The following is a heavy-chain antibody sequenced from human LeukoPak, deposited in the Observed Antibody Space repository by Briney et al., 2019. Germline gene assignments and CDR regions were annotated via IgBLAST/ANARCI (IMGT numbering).Heavy chain of an antibody. D-gene: IGHD3-3*01. Sequence: GGSLRLSCAASGFTFSSYAMHWVRQAPGKGLEYVSAISSNGGSTYYTNSVKGRFTISRDNSKNTLYLQMGSLRAEDMAVYYCARGYDFWSGYWSHSDYWGQGTLVTVSS. V-gene: IGHV3-64*01. CDR2: ISSNGGST. CDR1: GFTFSSYA. J-gene: IGHJ4*02. CDR3: ARGYDFWSGYWSHSDY.